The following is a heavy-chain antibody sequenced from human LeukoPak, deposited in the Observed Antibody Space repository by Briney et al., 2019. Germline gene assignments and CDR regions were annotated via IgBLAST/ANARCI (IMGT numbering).Heavy chain of an antibody. CDR3: ARVGNYDFWSGYHGYYFDY. Sequence: ASVKVSCKASGYTFTGYYMHWVRQAPGQGLEWMGRINPNSGGTNYAQKFQGRVIMTRDTSISTAYMELSRLRSDDTAVYYCARVGNYDFWSGYHGYYFDYWGQGTLVTVSS. D-gene: IGHD3-3*01. CDR1: GYTFTGYY. V-gene: IGHV1-2*06. J-gene: IGHJ4*02. CDR2: INPNSGGT.